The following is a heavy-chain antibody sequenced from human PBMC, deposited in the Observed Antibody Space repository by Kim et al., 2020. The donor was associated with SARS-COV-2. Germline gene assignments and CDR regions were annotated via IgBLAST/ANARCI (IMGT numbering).Heavy chain of an antibody. CDR3: ARGGATIYFDY. V-gene: IGHV1-3*01. Sequence: TKYSQKFQGRVTITRDTSASTAYMELSSLRSEDTAVYYCARGGATIYFDYWGQGTLVTVSS. D-gene: IGHD5-12*01. J-gene: IGHJ4*02. CDR2: T.